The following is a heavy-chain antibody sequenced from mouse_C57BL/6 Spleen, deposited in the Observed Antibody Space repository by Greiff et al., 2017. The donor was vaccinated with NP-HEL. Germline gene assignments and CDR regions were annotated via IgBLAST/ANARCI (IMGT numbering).Heavy chain of an antibody. V-gene: IGHV1-81*01. D-gene: IGHD1-1*01. CDR3: ARWDYYGSSLWFAY. Sequence: QVQLQQSGAELARPGASVKLSCKASGYTFTSYGISWVKQRTGQGLEWIGEIYPRSGHTYYNEKFKGKATLTADKSSSTAYMERRSLTSEDSAVYFCARWDYYGSSLWFAYWGQGTLVTVSA. CDR1: GYTFTSYG. CDR2: IYPRSGHT. J-gene: IGHJ3*01.